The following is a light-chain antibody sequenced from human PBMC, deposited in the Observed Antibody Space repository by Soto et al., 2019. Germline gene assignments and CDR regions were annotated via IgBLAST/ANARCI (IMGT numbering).Light chain of an antibody. CDR3: HQYDSSART. V-gene: IGKV3-20*01. CDR1: QSVSSSY. Sequence: EIVLTQSPGTLSLSPGERATLSCRASQSVSSSYLAWYQQKPGQAPRLLIYGASSRATGIPDRFSGSGSGTDFTLTISRLEPEEVAVYYCHQYDSSARTFGQGTKVNIK. J-gene: IGKJ1*01. CDR2: GAS.